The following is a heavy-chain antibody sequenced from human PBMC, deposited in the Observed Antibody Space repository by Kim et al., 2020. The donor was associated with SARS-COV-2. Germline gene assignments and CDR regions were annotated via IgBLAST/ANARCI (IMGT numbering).Heavy chain of an antibody. J-gene: IGHJ4*02. CDR3: ARQVRSGWYHIFYFDY. D-gene: IGHD6-19*01. V-gene: IGHV4-4*02. Sequence: PSLKSRVTISVDKSKNQFSLKLSSVTAADTAVYYCARQVRSGWYHIFYFDYWGQGTLVTVSS.